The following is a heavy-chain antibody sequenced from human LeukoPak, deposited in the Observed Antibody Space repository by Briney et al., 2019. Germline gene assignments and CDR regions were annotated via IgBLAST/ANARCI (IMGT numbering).Heavy chain of an antibody. CDR3: ARGFFNFED. J-gene: IGHJ4*02. V-gene: IGHV3-66*02. D-gene: IGHD3-3*01. CDR2: IYSGGDT. Sequence: PGGSLRLSCAASGFSVSGYYMSWVRQAPGRGLEWVSVIYSGGDTSYADSVKGRFTVSRDNAKNTVDLHMNGLRPEDTAFYYCARGFFNFEDWGRGTLVTVSS. CDR1: GFSVSGYY.